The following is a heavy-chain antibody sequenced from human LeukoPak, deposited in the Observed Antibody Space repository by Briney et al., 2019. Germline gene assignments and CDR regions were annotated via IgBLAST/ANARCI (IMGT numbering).Heavy chain of an antibody. Sequence: GGSLGLSCAASGFTFSSYAMSWVRQAPGKGLEWVSAISGSGGSTYYADSVKGRFTISRDNSKNTLYLQMNSLRAEDTAVYYCAKVKWELRAFDYWGQGTLVTVSS. CDR3: AKVKWELRAFDY. D-gene: IGHD1-26*01. CDR2: ISGSGGST. CDR1: GFTFSSYA. V-gene: IGHV3-23*01. J-gene: IGHJ4*02.